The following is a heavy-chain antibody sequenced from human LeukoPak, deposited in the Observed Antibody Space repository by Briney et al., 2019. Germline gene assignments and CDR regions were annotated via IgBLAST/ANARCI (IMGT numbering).Heavy chain of an antibody. J-gene: IGHJ4*02. CDR3: VSQEVVPH. D-gene: IGHD2-15*01. V-gene: IGHV3-7*01. Sequence: GGSLRLSCAASGFNFINYWMSWVRQAPGKGLEWVANVKEDGTTKQYVDSVKGRFTISRDNAKNSLYLQMDSLRAEDTAVYYCVSQEVVPHWGQGTLVSVSS. CDR2: VKEDGTTK. CDR1: GFNFINYW.